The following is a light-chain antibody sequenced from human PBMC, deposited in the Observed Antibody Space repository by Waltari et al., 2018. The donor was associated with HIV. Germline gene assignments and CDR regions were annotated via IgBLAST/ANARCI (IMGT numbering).Light chain of an antibody. CDR1: SLRTYY. Sequence: SSELTQAPAVSVALGQTVNITCQGDSLRTYYASWFKQKPGQAPLLVIFDENNRPSGIPDRFSGSFSGSTASLTITGALAEDEADYYCNSRDSSTNHLLFGGGTKLTVL. CDR3: NSRDSSTNHLL. CDR2: DEN. J-gene: IGLJ2*01. V-gene: IGLV3-19*01.